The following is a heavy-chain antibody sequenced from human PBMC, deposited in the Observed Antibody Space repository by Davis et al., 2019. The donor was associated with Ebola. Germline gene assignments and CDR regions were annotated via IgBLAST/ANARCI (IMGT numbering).Heavy chain of an antibody. D-gene: IGHD4-17*01. CDR3: ARLGDYVFDY. J-gene: IGHJ4*02. Sequence: GESLKISCKGSGYTFTSYWIGWVRQMPGKGLEWMGIIYPGDSDTGYGPSFQGQVTISAGKSISTAYLQWSSLKASDTAIYYCARLGDYVFDYWGQGTLVIVSS. V-gene: IGHV5-51*01. CDR1: GYTFTSYW. CDR2: IYPGDSDT.